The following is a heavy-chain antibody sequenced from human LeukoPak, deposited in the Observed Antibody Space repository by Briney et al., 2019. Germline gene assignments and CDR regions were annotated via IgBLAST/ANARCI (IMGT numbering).Heavy chain of an antibody. Sequence: SETLSLTCAVYGGSFSSYYWSWIRQTPGKGLEWIGEINHSGGTNYNPSLKSRVTISVDTSKNQFSLKLSSVTAADTAVYYCARDSRSWPRGWFDPWGQGTLVTVSS. CDR1: GGSFSSYY. D-gene: IGHD6-13*01. J-gene: IGHJ5*02. V-gene: IGHV4-34*01. CDR2: INHSGGT. CDR3: ARDSRSWPRGWFDP.